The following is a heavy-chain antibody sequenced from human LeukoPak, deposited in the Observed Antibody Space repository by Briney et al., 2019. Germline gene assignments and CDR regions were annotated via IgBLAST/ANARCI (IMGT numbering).Heavy chain of an antibody. CDR1: GGSISSYY. CDR2: ISYSGST. D-gene: IGHD7-27*01. Sequence: SETLSLTCTVSGGSISSYYWSWIRQPPGKGLEWIGYISYSGSTNYNPSLKSRITISVDTSKNQFSLKLSSVTAADTAVYYCARGPTGDRLHWFDPRGQGTLVTVSS. CDR3: ARGPTGDRLHWFDP. J-gene: IGHJ5*02. V-gene: IGHV4-59*01.